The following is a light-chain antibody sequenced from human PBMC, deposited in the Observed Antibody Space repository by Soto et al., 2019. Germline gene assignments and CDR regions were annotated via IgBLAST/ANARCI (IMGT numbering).Light chain of an antibody. Sequence: EIVLTQSPCTLSFSPGERATLSCRASQSVSSYLAWYQQKPGQAPRLLIYDASNRATGIPARFSGSGSGTDFTLTISSLEPEDFAVYYCQQRSNWPPPFGQGTRWIS. CDR3: QQRSNWPPP. J-gene: IGKJ1*01. CDR2: DAS. CDR1: QSVSSY. V-gene: IGKV3-11*01.